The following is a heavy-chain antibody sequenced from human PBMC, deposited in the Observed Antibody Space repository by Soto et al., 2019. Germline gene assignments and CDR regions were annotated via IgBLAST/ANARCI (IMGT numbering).Heavy chain of an antibody. CDR2: VYTTGST. CDR3: AKDFNSIFDDFADMRWKLDP. D-gene: IGHD3-3*02. Sequence: SETLSLTCTVTGGSINTYYWSWIRQSAGKGLEWIGRVYTTGSTNYNPSLKSRVTISVDTSRNQFSLSLRSVTAADTAVYYCAKDFNSIFDDFADMRWKLDPWGQGTLVTVSS. CDR1: GGSINTYY. J-gene: IGHJ5*02. V-gene: IGHV4-4*07.